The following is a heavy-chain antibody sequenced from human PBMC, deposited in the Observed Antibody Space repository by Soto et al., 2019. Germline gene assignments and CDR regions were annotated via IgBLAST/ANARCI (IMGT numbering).Heavy chain of an antibody. Sequence: QVQLQESGRGLVKPSQTLSLTCTVSGGTISSGDYYWSWIRQHPGKGLEWIGYIYHSGSTYYNPSLKSRVTISEDTSENQFSLKLSSVTAADTAVYYCAREGYNYNGLDVWGQGTTVTVSS. CDR2: IYHSGST. V-gene: IGHV4-31*03. J-gene: IGHJ6*02. CDR3: AREGYNYNGLDV. CDR1: GGTISSGDYY.